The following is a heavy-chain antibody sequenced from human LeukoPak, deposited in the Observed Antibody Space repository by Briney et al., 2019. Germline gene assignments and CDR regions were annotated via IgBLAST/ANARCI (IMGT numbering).Heavy chain of an antibody. J-gene: IGHJ3*02. CDR1: GYTFTSYY. CDR2: INPSGGST. V-gene: IGHV1-46*03. CDR3: ARAXVRRYDILTXYFRAFXI. Sequence: ASVKVSCKASGYTFTSYYMHWVRQAPGQGLEWMGIINPSGGSTSYAQKFQGRVTMTRDTSTSTVYMELSSLRSEDTAVYYCARAXVRRYDILTXYFRAFXIWGQGTMVTVSS. D-gene: IGHD3-9*01.